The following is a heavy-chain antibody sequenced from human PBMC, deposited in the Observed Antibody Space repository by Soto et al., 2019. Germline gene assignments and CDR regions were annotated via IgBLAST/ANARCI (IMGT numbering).Heavy chain of an antibody. J-gene: IGHJ4*02. Sequence: ASVKVSCKASGYTFTSYGISWVRQAPGQGLEWMGWISAYNGNTNYAQKLQGRVTMTTDTSTSTAYMELRSLRSDDTAVYYCARDRLRYFDWLFPLFDYWGQGTLVTVSS. CDR3: ARDRLRYFDWLFPLFDY. D-gene: IGHD3-9*01. CDR2: ISAYNGNT. V-gene: IGHV1-18*01. CDR1: GYTFTSYG.